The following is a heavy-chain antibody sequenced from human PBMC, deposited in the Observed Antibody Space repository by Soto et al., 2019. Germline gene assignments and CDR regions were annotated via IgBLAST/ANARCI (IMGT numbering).Heavy chain of an antibody. V-gene: IGHV1-24*01. CDR2: FDPEDGET. D-gene: IGHD6-13*01. Sequence: ASVKVSCKVSGYTLTELSMHWVRQAPGKGLEWMGGFDPEDGETIYAQKFQGRVTMTEDTSTDTAYMELSSLRSEDTAVYYCAQGGSAFSSSWYDAFDIWGQGTMVTVSS. J-gene: IGHJ3*02. CDR1: GYTLTELS. CDR3: AQGGSAFSSSWYDAFDI.